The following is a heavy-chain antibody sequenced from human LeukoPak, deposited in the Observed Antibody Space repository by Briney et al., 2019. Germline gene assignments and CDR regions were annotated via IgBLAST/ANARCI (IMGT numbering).Heavy chain of an antibody. CDR2: IYHSGST. J-gene: IGHJ4*02. D-gene: IGHD2-15*01. CDR3: AKGGCSGGSCYLFDY. Sequence: SETLSLTCTVSGGSISSSSYYWGWIRQPPGKGLEWIGSIYHSGSTYYNPSLKSQVTISVDRSKNQFSLKLSSVTAADTAVYYCAKGGCSGGSCYLFDYWGQGTLVTVSS. CDR1: GGSISSSSYY. V-gene: IGHV4-39*07.